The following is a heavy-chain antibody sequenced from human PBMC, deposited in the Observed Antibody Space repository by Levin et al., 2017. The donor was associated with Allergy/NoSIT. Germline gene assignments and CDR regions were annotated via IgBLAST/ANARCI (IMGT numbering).Heavy chain of an antibody. CDR3: AREGSSVYFNWFDP. D-gene: IGHD3-22*01. CDR2: IYHTGGT. CDR1: GGSISSYY. J-gene: IGHJ5*02. V-gene: IGHV4-59*01. Sequence: SQTLSLTCTVSGGSISSYYWSWIRQPPGKGLEWIGYIYHTGGTNYNPSLKSRVTMSVDTSKNQFSLKLRSVTAADTAVYYCAREGSSVYFNWFDPWGQGTLVTVSS.